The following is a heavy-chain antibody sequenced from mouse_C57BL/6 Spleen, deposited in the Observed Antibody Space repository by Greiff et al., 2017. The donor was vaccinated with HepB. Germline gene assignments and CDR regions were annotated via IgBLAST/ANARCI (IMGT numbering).Heavy chain of an antibody. CDR2: IYPRSGNT. CDR1: GYTFTSYG. J-gene: IGHJ2*01. Sequence: QVQLQQSGAELARPGASVKLSCKASGYTFTSYGISWVKQRTGQGLEWIGEIYPRSGNTYYNEKFKGKATLTADKSSSTAYMELRSLTSEDSAVYFCARDRYYGSSYVGYFDYWGQGTTLTVSS. D-gene: IGHD1-1*01. V-gene: IGHV1-81*01. CDR3: ARDRYYGSSYVGYFDY.